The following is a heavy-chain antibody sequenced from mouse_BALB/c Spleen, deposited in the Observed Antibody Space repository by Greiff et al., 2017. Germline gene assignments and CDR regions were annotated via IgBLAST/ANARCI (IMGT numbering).Heavy chain of an antibody. Sequence: QVQLKQSGAELARPGASVKLSCKASGYTFTSYWMQWVKQRPGQGLEWIGAIYPGDGDTRYTQKFKGKATLTADKSSSTAYMQLSSLASEDSAVYYCAASDGYYWGDYWGQGTSVTVSS. CDR3: AASDGYYWGDY. V-gene: IGHV1-87*01. CDR1: GYTFTSYW. D-gene: IGHD2-3*01. CDR2: IYPGDGDT. J-gene: IGHJ4*01.